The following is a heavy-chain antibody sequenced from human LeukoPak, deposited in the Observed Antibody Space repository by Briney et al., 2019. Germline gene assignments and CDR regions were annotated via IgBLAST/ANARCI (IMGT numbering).Heavy chain of an antibody. V-gene: IGHV4-59*01. Sequence: PSETLSLTCTVSGGSISSYYWSWIRQPPGKGLEWIGYIYYSGSTNYNPSLKSRVTISVDTSKNQFSLKLSSVTAADTAVYYCARSRFVVVPAAIGYDYYGMDVWGQGTTVTVSS. CDR3: ARSRFVVVPAAIGYDYYGMDV. CDR1: GGSISSYY. J-gene: IGHJ6*02. D-gene: IGHD2-2*01. CDR2: IYYSGST.